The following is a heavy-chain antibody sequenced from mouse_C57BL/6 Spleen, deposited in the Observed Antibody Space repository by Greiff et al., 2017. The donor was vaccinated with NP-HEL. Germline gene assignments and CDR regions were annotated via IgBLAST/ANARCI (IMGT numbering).Heavy chain of an antibody. CDR2: IDPEDGDT. J-gene: IGHJ4*01. CDR3: TTYPLGGDYAMDY. Sequence: EVKLVESGAELVRPGASVKLSCTASGFNIKDYYMHWVKQRPEQGLEWIGRIDPEDGDTEYAPKFQGKATMTADPASNTAYLQLNSLTSEYTAVYYCTTYPLGGDYAMDYWGQGTSVTVSS. V-gene: IGHV14-1*01. CDR1: GFNIKDYY. D-gene: IGHD5-5*01.